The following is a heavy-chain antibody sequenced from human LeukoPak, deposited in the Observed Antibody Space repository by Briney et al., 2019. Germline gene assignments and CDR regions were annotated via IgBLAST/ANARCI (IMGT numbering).Heavy chain of an antibody. V-gene: IGHV3-74*01. J-gene: IGHJ4*02. CDR3: ARGLRGPDY. CDR2: IDNDAYSS. Sequence: GGSLRLSCAASGFTFSNAWMSWVRQAPGKGLVWVARIDNDAYSSVYADSVKGRFTISRDNSKNTMFLQMNRLRDEDTAVYYCARGLRGPDYWGQGTQVTVSS. CDR1: GFTFSNAW.